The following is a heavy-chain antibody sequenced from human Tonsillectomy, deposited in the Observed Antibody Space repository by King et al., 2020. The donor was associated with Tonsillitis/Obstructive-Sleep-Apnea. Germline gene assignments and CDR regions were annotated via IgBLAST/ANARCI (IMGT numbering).Heavy chain of an antibody. J-gene: IGHJ1*01. CDR1: GYTFTSYD. CDR2: SRPYDGDT. V-gene: IGHV1-18*01. D-gene: IGHD3-22*01. CDR3: ARDYYDSSGYYDGYFQH. Sequence: VQLVESGAEVKKPGASVKVSCKASGYTFTSYDITWVRQAPGQGLEWMGWSRPYDGDTNYAQKLQGRVTMTSEPSTTTAYMELRSLGSDDTAVYYCARDYYDSSGYYDGYFQHWGQGTLVTVSS.